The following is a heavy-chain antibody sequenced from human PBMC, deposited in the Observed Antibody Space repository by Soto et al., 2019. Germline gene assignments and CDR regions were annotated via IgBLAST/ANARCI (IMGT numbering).Heavy chain of an antibody. D-gene: IGHD2-15*01. V-gene: IGHV4-31*03. J-gene: IGHJ3*02. Sequence: QVQLQESGPGLVKPSQTLSLTCTVSGGSLSSGGYYWSCIRQHPGKVLEWLGNIYYSGSTHYNPSLKSRLTIPVDTSTNQCSLKLSSVTAADMAVYDGARDTDYVGGVVAAFDIWGKGTMVSVSS. CDR3: ARDTDYVGGVVAAFDI. CDR1: GGSLSSGGYY. CDR2: IYYSGST.